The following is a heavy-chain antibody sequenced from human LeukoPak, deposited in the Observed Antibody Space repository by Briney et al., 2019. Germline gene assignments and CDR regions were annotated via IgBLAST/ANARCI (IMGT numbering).Heavy chain of an antibody. D-gene: IGHD2-2*02. V-gene: IGHV1-2*02. CDR2: INPNSGAT. Sequence: GASVKVSCKASGYTFTGYYMHWVRQAPGQGLEWMGWINPNSGATKYAQKFQGRVTMTRDTSISTAYMELTGLRSDDTAVYYCARLACSTSCYTRQPSWFDPWGQGTLVTVSS. J-gene: IGHJ5*02. CDR3: ARLACSTSCYTRQPSWFDP. CDR1: GYTFTGYY.